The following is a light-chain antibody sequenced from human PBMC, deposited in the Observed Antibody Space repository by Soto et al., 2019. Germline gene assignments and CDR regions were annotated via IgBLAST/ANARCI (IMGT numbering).Light chain of an antibody. CDR2: EVN. CDR1: YSDIGAYNY. J-gene: IGLJ1*01. CDR3: TSYAGNGKNDFYA. Sequence: QSALTQPPSASGSPGQSVTISCTGTYSDIGAYNYVSWYQQAPGKAPKLVIYEVNKRPSGVPDRFSGSKSGNTASLTVSGLQAEDEADYYCTSYAGNGKNDFYAFGPGTKVTVL. V-gene: IGLV2-8*01.